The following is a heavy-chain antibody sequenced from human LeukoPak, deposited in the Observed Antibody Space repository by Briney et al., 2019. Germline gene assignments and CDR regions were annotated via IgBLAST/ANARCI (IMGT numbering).Heavy chain of an antibody. J-gene: IGHJ4*02. V-gene: IGHV3-21*01. CDR1: GFTISSYS. D-gene: IGHD3-3*01. CDR2: ISSSSSYI. Sequence: GGSLRLSCAASGFTISSYSMNWVRQAPGKGLEWVSSISSSSSYIYYADSVKGRFTISRDNAKNSLYLQMNSLRAEDTAVYYCARDLFVGYVYYFDYWGQGTLVTVSS. CDR3: ARDLFVGYVYYFDY.